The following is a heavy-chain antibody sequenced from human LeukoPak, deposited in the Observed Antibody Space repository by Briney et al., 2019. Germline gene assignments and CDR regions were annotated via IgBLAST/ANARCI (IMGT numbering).Heavy chain of an antibody. V-gene: IGHV3-30*02. Sequence: GGSLRLSRAASGFTFSSYGMHWVRQAPGKGLEWVAFIRYDGSNKYYADSVKGRFAISRDNSKNTLYLQMNSLRAEDTAVYYCAKDEGRYSYGIGFDYWGQGTLVTVSS. D-gene: IGHD5-18*01. CDR2: IRYDGSNK. CDR1: GFTFSSYG. CDR3: AKDEGRYSYGIGFDY. J-gene: IGHJ4*02.